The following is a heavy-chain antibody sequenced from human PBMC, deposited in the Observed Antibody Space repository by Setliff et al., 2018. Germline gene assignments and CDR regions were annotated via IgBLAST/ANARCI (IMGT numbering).Heavy chain of an antibody. CDR3: ARSPPNRGSGSGWYGDF. J-gene: IGHJ4*02. CDR2: ISAYDGNT. CDR1: GYTFTNYG. Sequence: ASVKVSCKAFGYTFTNYGITWVRQAPGQGLEWMAWISAYDGNTRFAQNFQGRVTLTTDTPTSTAYMELRGLISDDTAVYYCARSPPNRGSGSGWYGDFWGQGTLVTVSS. V-gene: IGHV1-18*01. D-gene: IGHD6-19*01.